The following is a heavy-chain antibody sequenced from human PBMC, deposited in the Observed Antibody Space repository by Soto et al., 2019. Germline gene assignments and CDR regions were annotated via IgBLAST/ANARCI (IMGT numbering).Heavy chain of an antibody. CDR1: GYSFTSYW. CDR3: ARQDTGYYDILTGLRYFDY. CDR2: IYPGDSDT. J-gene: IGHJ4*02. D-gene: IGHD3-9*01. Sequence: EVQLVQSGAEVKKPGESLKISCKGSGYSFTSYWIGWVRQMPGKGLEWMGIIYPGDSDTRYSPSFQGQVTISADKSISTAYLQWSSLKASDTAMYYCARQDTGYYDILTGLRYFDYWGQGTLVTVSS. V-gene: IGHV5-51*01.